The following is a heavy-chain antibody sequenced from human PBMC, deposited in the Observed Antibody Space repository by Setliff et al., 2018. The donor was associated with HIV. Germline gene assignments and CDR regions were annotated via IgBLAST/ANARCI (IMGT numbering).Heavy chain of an antibody. CDR1: GFTFSSYV. CDR3: AKVGREYNGYDLTFDS. V-gene: IGHV3-33*03. CDR2: TWYDGRTT. D-gene: IGHD5-12*01. Sequence: RLSCAASGFTFSSYVMRWVRQAPGKGLEWVALTWYDGRTTYYADSVKGRFTISRDNSKSTLNLQMNTLRPEDTAMYYCAKVGREYNGYDLTFDSWGQGTLVTVSA. J-gene: IGHJ4*02.